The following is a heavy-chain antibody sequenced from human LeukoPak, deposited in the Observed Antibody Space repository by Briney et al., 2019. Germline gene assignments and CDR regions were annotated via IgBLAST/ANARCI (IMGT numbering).Heavy chain of an antibody. Sequence: ASVKGSCKASGGTFSSYAISWVRQAPGQGLEWMGRIIPIFGIANYAQKFQGRVTITADKSTSPAYMELSSLRSEDTAVYYCARRGYYDSSGYYYFPYWGQGTLVTVSS. V-gene: IGHV1-69*04. CDR2: IIPIFGIA. J-gene: IGHJ4*02. CDR3: ARRGYYDSSGYYYFPY. CDR1: GGTFSSYA. D-gene: IGHD3-22*01.